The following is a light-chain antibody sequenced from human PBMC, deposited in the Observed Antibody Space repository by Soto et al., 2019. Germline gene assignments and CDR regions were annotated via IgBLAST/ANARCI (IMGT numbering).Light chain of an antibody. CDR1: QSVSST. CDR2: GAS. Sequence: EIVMTQSPATLSVSPGGRATLSCRASQSVSSTLAWYQQKPGQAPRLLIYGASTRATGFPARFSGSGSGTEFTLTISSLQSEDFAVYYCQQYGGSPPHTFGQGTKLQIE. V-gene: IGKV3-15*01. J-gene: IGKJ2*01. CDR3: QQYGGSPPHT.